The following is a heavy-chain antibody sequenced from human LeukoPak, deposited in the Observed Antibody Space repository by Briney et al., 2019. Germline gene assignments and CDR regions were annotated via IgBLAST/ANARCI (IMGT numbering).Heavy chain of an antibody. CDR2: ISNSGANT. V-gene: IGHV3-23*01. CDR3: AQDRYSSPAGY. J-gene: IGHJ4*02. CDR1: GFTFSSSP. D-gene: IGHD6-19*01. Sequence: GGSLRLSCAASGFTFSSSPMSWVRQATGKGLEWVSGISNSGANTYYAVAVKGRFTISRDNSKTTLYLYMNSLGVEDTAVYYCAQDRYSSPAGYWGQGTLVTVSS.